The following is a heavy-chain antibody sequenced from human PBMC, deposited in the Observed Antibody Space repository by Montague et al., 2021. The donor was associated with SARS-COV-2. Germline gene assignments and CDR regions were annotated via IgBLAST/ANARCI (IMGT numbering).Heavy chain of an antibody. CDR2: IYWNGGTT. J-gene: IGHJ4*02. D-gene: IGHD3-16*01. CDR3: ARDHAYSNCIDY. CDR1: GFRFDDYG. V-gene: IGHV3-20*03. Sequence: RSLSSSASGFRFDDYGMTWVRQTPGKGLEWVSGIYWNGGTTNYADSVKGRFTISRDNAKNSLYLQLNSLRAEDTAWYFCARDHAYSNCIDYWGQGILVTVSS.